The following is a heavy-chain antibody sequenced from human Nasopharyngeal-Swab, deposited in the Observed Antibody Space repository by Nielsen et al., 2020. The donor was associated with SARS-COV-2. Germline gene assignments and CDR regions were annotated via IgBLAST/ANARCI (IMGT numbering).Heavy chain of an antibody. CDR1: GGSFSGYY. Sequence: SETLSLTCAVYGGSFSGYYWSWIRQHPGKGLEWIGYIYYSGSTYYNPSLKSRVTISVDTSKNQFSLKLSSVTAADTAVYYCARFRGRHGNDYWGQGTLVTVSS. CDR3: ARFRGRHGNDY. V-gene: IGHV4-31*11. D-gene: IGHD4-23*01. CDR2: IYYSGST. J-gene: IGHJ4*02.